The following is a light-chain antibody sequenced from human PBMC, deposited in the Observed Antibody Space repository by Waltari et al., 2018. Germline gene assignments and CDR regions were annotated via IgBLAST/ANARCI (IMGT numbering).Light chain of an antibody. Sequence: QSALTQPASVSGSPGQSITISCSGSSSDVGASYYLSWYQHHPAQAPKVIIYDVSNRPSGVSDRFSGSKSGNTASLTISGLQADDEADYYCYSQSLNSIVLFGGGTKVTVL. V-gene: IGLV2-14*03. CDR3: YSQSLNSIVL. J-gene: IGLJ2*01. CDR2: DVS. CDR1: SSDVGASYY.